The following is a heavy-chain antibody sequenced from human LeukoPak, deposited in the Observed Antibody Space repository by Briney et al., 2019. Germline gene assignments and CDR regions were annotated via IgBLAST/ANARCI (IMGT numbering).Heavy chain of an antibody. Sequence: PGGSLRLSCAASGFTFSSYAMHWVRQAPGKGLEWVAVISYDGSHKYYADSVKGRFTISRDNSKNTLYLQMNSLRAEDTAVYYCARGHDAFDIWGQGTMVTVSS. CDR3: ARGHDAFDI. V-gene: IGHV3-30-3*01. CDR1: GFTFSSYA. CDR2: ISYDGSHK. J-gene: IGHJ3*02.